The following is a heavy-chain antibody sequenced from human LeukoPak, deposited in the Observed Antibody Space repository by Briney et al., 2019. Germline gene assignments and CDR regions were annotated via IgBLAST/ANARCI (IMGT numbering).Heavy chain of an antibody. CDR3: AKDLLAAGTTKGARWFDP. J-gene: IGHJ5*02. D-gene: IGHD6-13*01. Sequence: PGGSLRLSCTTSGFTFGDYAMSWVRQAPGKGLEWVSAISGSGGSTYYADSVKGRFTISRDNSKNTLYLQMNSLRAEDTAVYYCAKDLLAAGTTKGARWFDPWGQGTLVTVSS. V-gene: IGHV3-23*01. CDR2: ISGSGGST. CDR1: GFTFGDYA.